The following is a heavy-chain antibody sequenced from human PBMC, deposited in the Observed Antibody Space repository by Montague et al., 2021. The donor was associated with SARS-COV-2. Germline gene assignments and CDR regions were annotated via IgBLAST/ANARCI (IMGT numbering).Heavy chain of an antibody. CDR2: ITGSGSTT. D-gene: IGHD2-21*02. V-gene: IGHV3-23*01. Sequence: SLSLSCAASDFTFSDYSMTWVRQAPGKGLEWVSFITGSGSTTYYAASVKGRFTISRDNSRSTLYLQMNNLRVEDTAVYYCARRRIKDILLVLPAHHLDVWGKGTPVTVSS. CDR3: ARRRIKDILLVLPAHHLDV. CDR1: DFTFSDYS. J-gene: IGHJ6*04.